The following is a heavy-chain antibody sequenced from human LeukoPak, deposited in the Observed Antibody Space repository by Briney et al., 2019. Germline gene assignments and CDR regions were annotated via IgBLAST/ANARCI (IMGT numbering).Heavy chain of an antibody. D-gene: IGHD5-12*01. CDR3: VRDGILGDIDYTLGD. CDR1: GFTFSSYE. V-gene: IGHV3-48*03. Sequence: GSLRLSCAASGFTFSSYEMNWVRQAPGKGLEWVSYISSSGSTIYYADSVKGRFTISRDNAKKSLYLQMNSLRAEDTAVYYCVRDGILGDIDYTLGDWGQGTLVTVSS. J-gene: IGHJ4*02. CDR2: ISSSGSTI.